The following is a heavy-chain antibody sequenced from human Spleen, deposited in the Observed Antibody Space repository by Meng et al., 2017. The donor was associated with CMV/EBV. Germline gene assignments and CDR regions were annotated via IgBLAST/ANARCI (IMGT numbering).Heavy chain of an antibody. CDR3: ARAVQISGDIYLDS. J-gene: IGHJ4*02. Sequence: GGSLRLSCAASGFTFHNYWMHWVRQAPGKGLVWVSRIDQYGDTMNYADSVKGRFTISRDNAKNTLYLQMSSLRAEDTAVYYCARAVQISGDIYLDSWGQGTLVTV. D-gene: IGHD3-10*01. CDR1: GFTFHNYW. V-gene: IGHV3-74*01. CDR2: IDQYGDTM.